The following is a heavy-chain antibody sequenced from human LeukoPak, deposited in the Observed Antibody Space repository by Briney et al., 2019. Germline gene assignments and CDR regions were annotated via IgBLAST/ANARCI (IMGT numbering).Heavy chain of an antibody. D-gene: IGHD2-2*01. CDR3: AKVGKYQLLLYYFDY. CDR1: GFTFDDYA. Sequence: PGGSLRLSCAASGFTFDDYAMHWVRQAPGKGLEWVSGISWNSGSIGYADSVKGRFTISRDNAKNSLYLQMNCLRAEDTALYYCAKVGKYQLLLYYFDYWGQGTLVTVSS. J-gene: IGHJ4*02. V-gene: IGHV3-9*01. CDR2: ISWNSGSI.